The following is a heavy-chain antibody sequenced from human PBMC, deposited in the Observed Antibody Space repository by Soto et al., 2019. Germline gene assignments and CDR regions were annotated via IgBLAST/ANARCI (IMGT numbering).Heavy chain of an antibody. J-gene: IGHJ4*02. Sequence: GGSLRLSCAASGFTFSSYSMNWVRQAPGKGLEWVSSISSSSSYIYYADSVKGRFTISRDNAKNSLHLQMNSLRAEDTAVYYCARESTVTTGRQIDYWGQGTLVTVSS. CDR2: ISSSSSYI. CDR3: ARESTVTTGRQIDY. D-gene: IGHD4-4*01. CDR1: GFTFSSYS. V-gene: IGHV3-21*01.